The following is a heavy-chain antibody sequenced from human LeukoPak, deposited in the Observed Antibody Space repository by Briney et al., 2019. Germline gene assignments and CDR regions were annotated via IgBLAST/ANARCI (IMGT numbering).Heavy chain of an antibody. D-gene: IGHD3-10*01. CDR3: ARDVMVRNWFDP. V-gene: IGHV3-21*06. CDR1: GFSFDDHT. CDR2: INSRSDTI. J-gene: IGHJ5*02. Sequence: GGSLRLSCVASGFSFDDHTMHWVRQAPGKGLDWVSSINSRSDTIFYAESVRGRFTISRDNVKNSLYLQLNSLRVEDTAIYYCARDVMVRNWFDPWGQGTLVTVSS.